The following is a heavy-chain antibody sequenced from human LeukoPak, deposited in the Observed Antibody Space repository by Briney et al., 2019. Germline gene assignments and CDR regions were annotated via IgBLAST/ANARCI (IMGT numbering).Heavy chain of an antibody. V-gene: IGHV4-38-2*02. CDR3: ARETTVTTGYFDY. CDR1: GYSISSGYY. Sequence: SETLSLTCTVSGYSISSGYYWGWIRQPPGQGLEWIGSIYHSGSTYYNPSLKSRVTISVDTSKNQFSLKLSSVTAADTAVYYCARETTVTTGYFDYWGQGTLVTVSS. D-gene: IGHD4-17*01. J-gene: IGHJ4*02. CDR2: IYHSGST.